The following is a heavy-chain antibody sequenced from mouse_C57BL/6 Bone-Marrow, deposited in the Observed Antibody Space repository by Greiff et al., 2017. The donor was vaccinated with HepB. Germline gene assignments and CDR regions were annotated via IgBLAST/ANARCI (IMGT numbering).Heavy chain of an antibody. CDR1: GFTFSSYG. V-gene: IGHV5-6*01. CDR3: ARPRGDAMDY. J-gene: IGHJ4*01. Sequence: EVQVVESGGDLVKPGGSLKLSCAASGFTFSSYGMSWVRQTPDKRLEWVATISSGGSYTYYPDSVKGRFTISRDNAKNTLYLQMSSLKSEDTAMYYCARPRGDAMDYWGQGTSVTVSS. CDR2: ISSGGSYT.